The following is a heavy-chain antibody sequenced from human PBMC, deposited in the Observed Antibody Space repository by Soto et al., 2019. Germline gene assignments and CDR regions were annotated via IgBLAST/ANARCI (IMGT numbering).Heavy chain of an antibody. Sequence: ASVKVSCKASGYTFTGYYMLWVRQAPGQGLEWMGWINPNSGGTNYAQKFQGRVTMTRDTSISTAYMELSRLRSDDTAVYYCARVLRNYYYGMDVWGQGTTVTVSS. D-gene: IGHD3-10*01. CDR3: ARVLRNYYYGMDV. CDR1: GYTFTGYY. V-gene: IGHV1-2*02. J-gene: IGHJ6*02. CDR2: INPNSGGT.